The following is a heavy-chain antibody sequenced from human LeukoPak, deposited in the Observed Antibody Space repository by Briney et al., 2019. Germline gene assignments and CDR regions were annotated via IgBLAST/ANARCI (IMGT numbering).Heavy chain of an antibody. J-gene: IGHJ3*02. CDR2: INPSGGTT. CDR1: GYSFTSYY. V-gene: IGHV1-46*01. CDR3: ASTITGITYDAFDI. Sequence: ASVKVSCKASGYSFTSYYMHWVRRAPGQGLEWMGIINPSGGTTSYAQKFQGRVTVTRDTSTGTVYMELSSLRSEDTAVYYCASTITGITYDAFDIWGQGTMVTVSS. D-gene: IGHD1-7*01.